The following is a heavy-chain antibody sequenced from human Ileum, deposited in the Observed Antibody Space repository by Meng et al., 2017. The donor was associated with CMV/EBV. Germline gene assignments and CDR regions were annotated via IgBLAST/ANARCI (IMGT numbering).Heavy chain of an antibody. J-gene: IGHJ4*02. V-gene: IGHV3-30*02. D-gene: IGHD2/OR15-2a*01. CDR1: GLTLSDYS. CDR2: LRFDGTTK. CDR3: AKDGDFY. Sequence: GESLKISCVASGLTLSDYSFHWVRQAPGKGLEWVAFLRFDGTTKYYPDSVKGRFTISRDLSGHTLFLEMNSLRGEDTGVYYCAKDGDFYWGQGALVTGAS.